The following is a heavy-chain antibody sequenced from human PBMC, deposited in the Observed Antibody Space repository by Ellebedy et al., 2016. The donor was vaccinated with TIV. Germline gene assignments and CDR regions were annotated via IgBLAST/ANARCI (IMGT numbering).Heavy chain of an antibody. Sequence: GESLKISCAASGFTFSRYAISWVRQAPGKGLEWVSGIVGSGAERYADSVKGRFTISRGNSKGTVDLQMNSLRVEDTAVYFCTKDRTPGDGYWVFDDWGQGTLVTVSS. CDR3: TKDRTPGDGYWVFDD. CDR2: IVGSGAER. V-gene: IGHV3-23*01. J-gene: IGHJ4*02. D-gene: IGHD5-18*01. CDR1: GFTFSRYA.